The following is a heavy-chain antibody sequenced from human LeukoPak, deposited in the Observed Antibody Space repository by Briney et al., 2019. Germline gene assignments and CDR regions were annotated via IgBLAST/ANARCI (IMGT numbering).Heavy chain of an antibody. J-gene: IGHJ6*03. D-gene: IGHD4-17*01. Sequence: SETLSLTCTVSGGSISSSSYYWGWIRQPPGKGLEWIESIYYSGSTYYNPSLKSRVTISVDTSKNQFSLKLSSVTAADTAVYYCARAVTTKWDYYYMDVWGKGTTVTVSS. CDR1: GGSISSSSYY. CDR2: IYYSGST. V-gene: IGHV4-39*07. CDR3: ARAVTTKWDYYYMDV.